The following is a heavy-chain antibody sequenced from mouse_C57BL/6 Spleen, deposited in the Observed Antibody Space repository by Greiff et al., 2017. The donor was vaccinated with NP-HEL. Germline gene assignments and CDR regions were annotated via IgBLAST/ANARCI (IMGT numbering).Heavy chain of an antibody. J-gene: IGHJ3*01. Sequence: VQLQQSGAELVKPGASVKMSCKASGYTFTTYPIEWMKQNHGKSLEWIGNFHPYNDDTKYNEKFKGKATLTVEKASSTVYLELSRLTSDDSAVYYCAIPYYGSSSFAYWGQGTLVTVSA. CDR2: FHPYNDDT. CDR1: GYTFTTYP. CDR3: AIPYYGSSSFAY. V-gene: IGHV1-47*01. D-gene: IGHD1-1*01.